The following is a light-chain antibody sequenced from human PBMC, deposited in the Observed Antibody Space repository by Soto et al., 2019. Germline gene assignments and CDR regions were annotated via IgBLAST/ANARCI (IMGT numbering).Light chain of an antibody. Sequence: DIQMTQSPSTVSASVGDRVRLTSRASHNIERWQAWYQQKPGKAPKLLLYDVSTLERGVPSRFSGSGSATEFTLTISDLQPDDFATYYCQQYQSDTWTFGQGTKVDIK. CDR2: DVS. CDR3: QQYQSDTWT. V-gene: IGKV1-5*01. CDR1: HNIERW. J-gene: IGKJ1*01.